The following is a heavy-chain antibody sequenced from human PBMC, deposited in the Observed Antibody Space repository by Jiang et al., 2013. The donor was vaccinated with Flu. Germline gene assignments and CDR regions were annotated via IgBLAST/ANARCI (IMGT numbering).Heavy chain of an antibody. CDR2: IYYSGST. J-gene: IGHJ3*02. D-gene: IGHD6-19*01. V-gene: IGHV4-39*07. Sequence: SSSSYYWGWIRQPPGKGLEWIGSIYYSGSTYYNPSLKSRVTISVDTSKNQFSLKLSSVTAADTAVYYCARSTDSSGWDDAFDIWGQGTMVTVSS. CDR1: SSSSYY. CDR3: ARSTDSSGWDDAFDI.